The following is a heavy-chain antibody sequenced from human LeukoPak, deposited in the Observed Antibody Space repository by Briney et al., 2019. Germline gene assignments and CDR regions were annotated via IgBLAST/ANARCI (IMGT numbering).Heavy chain of an antibody. V-gene: IGHV1-69*01. CDR2: FITIFGTA. CDR3: ARGIAAAGTDYYYYGMDV. CDR1: AGSFSSYA. D-gene: IGHD6-13*01. J-gene: IGHJ6*02. Sequence: SVNLSCTASAGSFSSYAISMVRQAPGPGLEWKGGFITIFGTANYAQKFHGRVKITADESTSTGYMELSSLRSEDTAVYYCARGIAAAGTDYYYYGMDVWGQGTTVTVSS.